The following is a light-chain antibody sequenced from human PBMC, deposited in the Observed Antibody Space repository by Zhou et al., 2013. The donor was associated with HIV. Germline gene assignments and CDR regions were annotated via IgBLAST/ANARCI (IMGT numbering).Light chain of an antibody. V-gene: IGKV2-30*01. CDR2: KVS. J-gene: IGKJ2*01. CDR1: QSLVSSDGNTY. Sequence: DVVLTQSPLSLPVTLGQPASISCRSSQSLVSSDGNTYLTWFQQRPGQSPRRLMFKVSKRDSGVPERFSASGSGSNFTLEIARVESEDVGTYFCMQGSQWPPTFGQGTKLDI. CDR3: MQGSQWPPT.